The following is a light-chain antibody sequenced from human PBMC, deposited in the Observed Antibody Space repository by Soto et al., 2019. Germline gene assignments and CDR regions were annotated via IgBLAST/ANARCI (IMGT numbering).Light chain of an antibody. V-gene: IGLV2-14*03. J-gene: IGLJ3*02. CDR1: SSDVGGYSF. Sequence: QSALTQPASVSGSPGQSITISCTGTSSDVGGYSFVSWYQQHPGKAPKLIIYDVSNRPSGVSNRFSGSKSGDTASLTISGLQADDEADYYCSSYTTTDTHVFGGGTKLTVL. CDR3: SSYTTTDTHV. CDR2: DVS.